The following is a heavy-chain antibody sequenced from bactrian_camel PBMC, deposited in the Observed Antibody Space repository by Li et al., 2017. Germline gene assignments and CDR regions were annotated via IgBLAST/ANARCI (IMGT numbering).Heavy chain of an antibody. CDR1: GFPFSLSV. D-gene: IGHD1*01. J-gene: IGHJ4*01. CDR2: ISNSGGTT. CDR3: TRSYFDASHNTFAF. V-gene: IGHV3S40*01. Sequence: VQLVESGGGLMQPGGSLRLSCAASGFPFSLSVMSWVRQAPGKGLEWVSGISNSGGTTYSADSVKGRFTISRDNAKNTLYLQMNSLKPEDMAVYYCTRSYFDASHNTFAFWGQGTQVTVS.